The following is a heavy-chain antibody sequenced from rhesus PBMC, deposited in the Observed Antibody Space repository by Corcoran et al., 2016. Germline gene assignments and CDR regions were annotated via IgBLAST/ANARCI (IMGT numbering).Heavy chain of an antibody. V-gene: IGHV5-2*01. CDR3: AKGSSGSSYFDF. J-gene: IGHJ4*01. CDR1: GYSFTSYW. D-gene: IGHD6-25*01. CDR2: IDHSDSDT. Sequence: EVQLVQSGAVVKRPGESLKISCKTSGYSFTSYWIRWLRHISGKGLVWMGAIDHSDSDTRYSPSFQGQVTISADKSISTTYLQWSSLKASDSATYYCAKGSSGSSYFDFWGQGVLVTVSS.